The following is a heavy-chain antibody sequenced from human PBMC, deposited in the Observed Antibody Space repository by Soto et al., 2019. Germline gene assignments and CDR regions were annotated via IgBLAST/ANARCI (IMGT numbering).Heavy chain of an antibody. D-gene: IGHD3-3*01. J-gene: IGHJ4*02. V-gene: IGHV1-18*01. CDR1: GYTFTSYG. CDR2: ISAYNGNT. CDR3: ARDRDFWSGWSSGFDY. Sequence: ASVKVSCKASGYTFTSYGISWVRQAPGQGLEWMGWISAYNGNTNYAQKLQGRVTMTTDTSTSTAYMELRSLRSDDTAVYYCARDRDFWSGWSSGFDYWGQGTLVTVSS.